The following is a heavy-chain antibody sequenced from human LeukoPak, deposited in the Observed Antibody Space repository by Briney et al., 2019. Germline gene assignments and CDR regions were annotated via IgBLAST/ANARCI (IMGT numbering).Heavy chain of an antibody. Sequence: PGGSLRLSCVASGFNFRDYYMAWIRQAPGKGLEWLSYSSGSGSTIYYVDSVKGRFTISRDNAKNSLYLQMNSQRTEDTAVYSCARYYYDSSGYYYFDYWGQGTLVTVSS. V-gene: IGHV3-11*01. J-gene: IGHJ4*02. CDR1: GFNFRDYY. CDR2: SSGSGSTI. D-gene: IGHD3-22*01. CDR3: ARYYYDSSGYYYFDY.